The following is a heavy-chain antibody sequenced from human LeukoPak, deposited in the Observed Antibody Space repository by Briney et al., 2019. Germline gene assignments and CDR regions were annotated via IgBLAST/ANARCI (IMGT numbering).Heavy chain of an antibody. D-gene: IGHD6-13*01. CDR2: ISGSGGST. CDR3: AKDKAAADPSFDY. V-gene: IGHV3-23*01. CDR1: GFTFSNYW. Sequence: PGGSLRLSCAASGFTFSNYWMSWVRQAPGKGLEWVSAISGSGGSTYYADSVKGRFTISRDNSKNTLYLQMNSLRAEDTAVYYCAKDKAAADPSFDYWGQGTLVTVSS. J-gene: IGHJ4*02.